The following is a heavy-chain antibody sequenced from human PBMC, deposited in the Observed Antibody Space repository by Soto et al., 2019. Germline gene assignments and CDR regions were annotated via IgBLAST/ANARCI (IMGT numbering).Heavy chain of an antibody. V-gene: IGHV3-11*05. CDR3: ARGHYGMDV. CDR1: GFTFSDFY. J-gene: IGHJ6*02. CDR2: ISTTNSYR. Sequence: QVQLVESGGGLVKPGGSLRLSCAASGFTFSDFYMTWIRQAPGKGLEWISYISTTNSYRDYADSVKGRFTISRDNAKNSLYLQMNSRRAEDTAVYYCARGHYGMDVWGQGTTVTVSS.